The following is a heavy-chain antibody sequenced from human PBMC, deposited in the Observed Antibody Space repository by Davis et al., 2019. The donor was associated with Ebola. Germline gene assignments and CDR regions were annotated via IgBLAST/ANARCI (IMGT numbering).Heavy chain of an antibody. J-gene: IGHJ6*02. CDR1: GLGFTYPW. CDR3: ARVGTPNYDFWSGSTLYGMDV. V-gene: IGHV3-15*01. Sequence: GESLKISCAASGLGFTYPWMNWVRQAPGKGLEWVGRLKSKVDGGTADYAAPVKGRFTISRDNSKNTLYLQMNSLRAEDTAVYYCARVGTPNYDFWSGSTLYGMDVWGQGTTVTVSS. D-gene: IGHD3-3*01. CDR2: LKSKVDGGTA.